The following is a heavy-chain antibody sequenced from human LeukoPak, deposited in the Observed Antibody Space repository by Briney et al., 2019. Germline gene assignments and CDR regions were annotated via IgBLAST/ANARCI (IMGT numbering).Heavy chain of an antibody. D-gene: IGHD1-14*01. V-gene: IGHV4-30-4*01. CDR2: IYYSGST. CDR1: GGSISSGVYY. J-gene: IGHJ2*01. CDR3: ASGTGYWYFDL. Sequence: SKTLSLTCTVSGGSISSGVYYWSWIRQPPGKGLEWLGYIYYSGSTYYNPSLKSRVTISVDTSKNQFSLKLSSVTAPDTAVYYCASGTGYWYFDLWGRGTLVTVSS.